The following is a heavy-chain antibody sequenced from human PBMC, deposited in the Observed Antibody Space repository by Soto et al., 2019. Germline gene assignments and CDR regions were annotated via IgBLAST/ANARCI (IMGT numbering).Heavy chain of an antibody. Sequence: EGHLVESGGGLVKPGGSLRLSCAASGFSFSTYSLSWVRQAPGKGLEWVSSITSSSTYIHYADSVKGRFTISRDNANNSLCLQMNSLSDDDAAVYYCASDNIFFDSGSWVDYWGQGTLVTVSS. V-gene: IGHV3-21*01. D-gene: IGHD3-10*01. CDR3: ASDNIFFDSGSWVDY. CDR2: ITSSSTYI. J-gene: IGHJ4*02. CDR1: GFSFSTYS.